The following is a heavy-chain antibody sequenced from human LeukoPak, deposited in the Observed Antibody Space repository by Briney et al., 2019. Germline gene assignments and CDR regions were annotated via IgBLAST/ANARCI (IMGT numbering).Heavy chain of an antibody. Sequence: GGSLRLSCAASGFTFNTYAMSWVRQAPGKGLEWVSGISGSGGSTYYADSVKGRLTISRDNSKDTLYLQMNSLRAEDTAPYYCAKLTFPEYCSSTSCLRRYYFDYWGQGTLVTVSS. J-gene: IGHJ4*02. CDR2: ISGSGGST. D-gene: IGHD2-2*01. CDR1: GFTFNTYA. CDR3: AKLTFPEYCSSTSCLRRYYFDY. V-gene: IGHV3-23*01.